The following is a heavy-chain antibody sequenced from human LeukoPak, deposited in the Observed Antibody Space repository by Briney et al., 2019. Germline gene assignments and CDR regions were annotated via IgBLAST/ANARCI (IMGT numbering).Heavy chain of an antibody. CDR2: ISYDGSNK. J-gene: IGHJ4*02. D-gene: IGHD3-22*01. Sequence: PGGSLRLSCAASGFTFSSYSIHWVRQAPGKGLEWVAVISYDGSNKYYADSVKGRFTISRDNAKNSLYLQMNSLRAEDTAVYYCARDLGGSGYYGYWGQGTLVTVSS. V-gene: IGHV3-30*04. CDR1: GFTFSSYS. CDR3: ARDLGGSGYYGY.